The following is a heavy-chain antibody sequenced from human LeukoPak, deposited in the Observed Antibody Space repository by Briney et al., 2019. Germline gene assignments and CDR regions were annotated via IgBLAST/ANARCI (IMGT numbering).Heavy chain of an antibody. J-gene: IGHJ6*03. V-gene: IGHV3-21*01. CDR2: TTSGSSYI. CDR1: GFIVSSTY. D-gene: IGHD1-26*01. CDR3: ARDPYSGSYGNYYYYFMDV. Sequence: GGSLRLSCAASGFIVSSTYMSWVRQTPGKGLEWVSSTTSGSSYIYYADSVKGRFTISRDNAKNSLYLQMNSLRAEDTAVYYCARDPYSGSYGNYYYYFMDVWGKGTTVTISS.